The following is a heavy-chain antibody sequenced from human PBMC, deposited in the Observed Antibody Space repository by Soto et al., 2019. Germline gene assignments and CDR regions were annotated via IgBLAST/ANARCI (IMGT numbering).Heavy chain of an antibody. CDR3: ARSSVAGRYYYYGMDV. CDR1: GYSFTSYW. Sequence: GESLKISCKGSGYSFTSYWIGGVRQMPGKGLEWMGIIYPGDSDTRYSPSFQGQVTISADKSISTAYLQWSSLKASDTAMYYCARSSVAGRYYYYGMDVWGQGTTVTVS. J-gene: IGHJ6*02. D-gene: IGHD6-19*01. V-gene: IGHV5-51*01. CDR2: IYPGDSDT.